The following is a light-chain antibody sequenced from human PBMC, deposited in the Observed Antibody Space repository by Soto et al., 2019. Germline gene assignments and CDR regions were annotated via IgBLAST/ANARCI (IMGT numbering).Light chain of an antibody. CDR2: GAS. CDR3: QQYNNWPPLT. V-gene: IGKV3-15*01. J-gene: IGKJ4*01. CDR1: QSVSSN. Sequence: EIVMTQSPPTLSVCPLEIATLSCRASQSVSSNLAWYQQKPGQAPRLLIYGASTRATGIPARFSGSGSGTEFTLTISSLQSEDFAVYYCQQYNNWPPLTFGGGTKVDIK.